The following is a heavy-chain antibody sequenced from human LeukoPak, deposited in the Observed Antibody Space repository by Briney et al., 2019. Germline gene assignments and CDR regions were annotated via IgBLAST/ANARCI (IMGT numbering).Heavy chain of an antibody. J-gene: IGHJ6*03. D-gene: IGHD3-22*01. Sequence: PGRSLRLSCAASGLSIDDFAMHWVRQGPGKGLEWVSGISWNGGYIDYVDSVRGRFTISRDNARNSLYLEMNSLRPDDSALYYCAKDREYYERAGLGFMDVWGKGTTVTVSS. CDR1: GLSIDDFA. CDR2: ISWNGGYI. V-gene: IGHV3-9*01. CDR3: AKDREYYERAGLGFMDV.